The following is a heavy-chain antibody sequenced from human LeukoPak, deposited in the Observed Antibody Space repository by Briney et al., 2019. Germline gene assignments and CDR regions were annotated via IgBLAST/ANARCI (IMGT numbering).Heavy chain of an antibody. CDR2: IYYSGST. CDR3: ARGGYSSSWAILH. Sequence: SETLSLTCTVSGGSISSYYWSWIRQPPGKGLEWIGYIYYSGSTNYNPSLKSRVTISVDTSKNQFSLKPSSVTAADTAVYYCARGGYSSSWAILHWGQGTLVTVSS. CDR1: GGSISSYY. J-gene: IGHJ4*02. D-gene: IGHD6-13*01. V-gene: IGHV4-59*01.